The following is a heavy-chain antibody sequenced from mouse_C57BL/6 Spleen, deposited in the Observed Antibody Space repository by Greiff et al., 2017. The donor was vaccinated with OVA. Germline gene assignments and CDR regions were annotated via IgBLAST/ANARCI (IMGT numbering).Heavy chain of an antibody. Sequence: EVQLQQSGAELVRPGASVKLSCTASGFNIKDYYMHWVKQRPEQGLEWIGRIDPEDGDTEYAPKFQGKDTMTADTSSNTAYLQLSSLTSEDTAVYYCTTYYYCSREYAMDYWGQGTSVTVSS. D-gene: IGHD1-1*01. CDR1: GFNIKDYY. CDR3: TTYYYCSREYAMDY. V-gene: IGHV14-1*01. CDR2: IDPEDGDT. J-gene: IGHJ4*01.